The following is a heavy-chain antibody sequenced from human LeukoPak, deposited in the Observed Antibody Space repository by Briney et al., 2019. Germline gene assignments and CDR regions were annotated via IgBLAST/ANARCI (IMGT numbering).Heavy chain of an antibody. CDR1: GFTFGSFE. CDR3: ARNRGIVAYSDY. V-gene: IGHV3-48*03. J-gene: IGHJ4*02. D-gene: IGHD1-26*01. CDR2: ISSSSSSV. Sequence: GGSLRLSCAVSGFTFGSFEMNWVRQAPGKGLEWVSKISSSSSSVYYADTLKGRFTISRDNAKSALYLQMNSLRAEDTAVYYCARNRGIVAYSDYWGQGTLVTISS.